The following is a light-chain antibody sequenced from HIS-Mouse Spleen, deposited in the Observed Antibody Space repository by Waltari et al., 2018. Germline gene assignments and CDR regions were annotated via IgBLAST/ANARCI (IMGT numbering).Light chain of an antibody. CDR3: CSYAGSSTSVV. CDR1: SSDVGSYNL. CDR2: EGS. V-gene: IGLV2-23*01. J-gene: IGLJ2*01. Sequence: QSALTQPASVSGSPGQSITISCTGTSSDVGSYNLVSWYQQHPGKAPNLMIYEGSKRPSVVSNRFSGSKSGNTASLTISGLQAEDEADYYCCSYAGSSTSVVFGGGTKLTVL.